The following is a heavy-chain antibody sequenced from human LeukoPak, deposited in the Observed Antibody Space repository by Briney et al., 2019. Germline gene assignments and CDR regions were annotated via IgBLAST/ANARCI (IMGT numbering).Heavy chain of an antibody. CDR3: AKGDMASKFDY. CDR1: GFTFSDYS. D-gene: IGHD2-15*01. J-gene: IGHJ4*02. CDR2: ISRSSSYI. Sequence: GGSLRLSCAASGFTFSDYSMNWVRQAPGKGREWVSSISRSSSYIHYADSVKGRFTISRDNAKNSLYLQMNSLRAEDTAVYYCAKGDMASKFDYWGQGTLVTVSS. V-gene: IGHV3-21*04.